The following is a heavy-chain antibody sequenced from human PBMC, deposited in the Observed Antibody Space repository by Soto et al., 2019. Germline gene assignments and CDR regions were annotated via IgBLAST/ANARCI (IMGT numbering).Heavy chain of an antibody. Sequence: GGSLRLSCAASGFTFSDYYMSWIRQAPGRGLEWVSYISSSDTIYYADSVKGRFTVSRDNAKNSLYLQMNSLRAEDTAMYYCARDLGYYDSSGYFDYWGQGTLVTVSS. J-gene: IGHJ4*02. CDR2: ISSSDTI. V-gene: IGHV3-11*01. D-gene: IGHD3-22*01. CDR1: GFTFSDYY. CDR3: ARDLGYYDSSGYFDY.